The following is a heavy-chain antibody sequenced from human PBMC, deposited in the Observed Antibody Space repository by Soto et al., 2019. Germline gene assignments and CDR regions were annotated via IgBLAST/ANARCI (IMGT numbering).Heavy chain of an antibody. V-gene: IGHV3-23*01. CDR1: GFTFSSYA. Sequence: EVQLLESGGGLVQPGGSLRLSCAASGFTFSSYAMSWVRQAPGKGLEWVSAISGSGGSTYYADSVKGRFTISRDNSKNTLYLQMNSLRAEDTAVYYCAKDLPPRTYSGYVSYSDYWGQGTLVTVSS. CDR3: AKDLPPRTYSGYVSYSDY. D-gene: IGHD5-12*01. J-gene: IGHJ4*02. CDR2: ISGSGGST.